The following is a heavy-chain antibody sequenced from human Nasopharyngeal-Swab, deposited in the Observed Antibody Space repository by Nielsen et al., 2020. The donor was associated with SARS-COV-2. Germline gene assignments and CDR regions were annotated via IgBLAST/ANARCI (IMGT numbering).Heavy chain of an antibody. D-gene: IGHD3-10*01. CDR3: ARDFWIDGSGSHFEENSFDP. CDR2: ISGSGGST. V-gene: IGHV3-23*01. J-gene: IGHJ5*02. Sequence: GESLKISCAASGFTFSSYAMSWVRQAPGKGLEWVSAISGSGGSTYYADSVKGRFSISRDSSTNTLYLQMNNVRAEDTAVYYCARDFWIDGSGSHFEENSFDPWGQGTLVTVSS. CDR1: GFTFSSYA.